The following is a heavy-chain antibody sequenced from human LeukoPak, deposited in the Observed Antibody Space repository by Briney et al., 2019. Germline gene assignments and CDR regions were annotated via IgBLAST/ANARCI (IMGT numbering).Heavy chain of an antibody. D-gene: IGHD3-22*01. CDR1: GFTASSNY. Sequence: GSLRLSCAASGFTASSNYMSWVRQAPGKGLEWVSVIYSGGSTYYADSVKGRFTISRDNSKNTLYLQMNSLRAEDTAVYYCARGLYYYDSSGYYPIFAFDIWGQGTMVTVSS. CDR3: ARGLYYYDSSGYYPIFAFDI. V-gene: IGHV3-53*01. CDR2: IYSGGST. J-gene: IGHJ3*02.